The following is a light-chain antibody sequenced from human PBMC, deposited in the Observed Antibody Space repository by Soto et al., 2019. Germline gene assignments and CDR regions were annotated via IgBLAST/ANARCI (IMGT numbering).Light chain of an antibody. V-gene: IGKV1-5*03. J-gene: IGKJ1*01. CDR3: LQHNSYPVT. CDR1: QTISSW. CDR2: KAS. Sequence: DIQMTQSPSSLSASVGDRVTITCRASQTISSWLAWYQQKPGKAPKLLIYKASTLKSGVPSRFSGSGSGTEFTLTISSLQPEDFATYYCLQHNSYPVTFGQGTKVDIK.